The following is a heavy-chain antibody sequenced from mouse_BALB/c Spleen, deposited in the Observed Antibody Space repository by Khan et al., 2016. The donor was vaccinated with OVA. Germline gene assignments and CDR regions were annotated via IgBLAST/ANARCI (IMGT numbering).Heavy chain of an antibody. CDR1: GYSITSEYA. J-gene: IGHJ3*01. D-gene: IGHD2-4*01. V-gene: IGHV3-2*02. CDR2: INYSGNT. Sequence: EVKLLESGPGLVKPSQSLSLTCTVTGYSITSEYAWNWLRQFPGNKLEWMGYINYSGNTRFNPSLKSRTSITRDTSKNQFFLQLNSVTTEDTATYYCARKDYYDYDPFPYWGQGTLVTVSA. CDR3: ARKDYYDYDPFPY.